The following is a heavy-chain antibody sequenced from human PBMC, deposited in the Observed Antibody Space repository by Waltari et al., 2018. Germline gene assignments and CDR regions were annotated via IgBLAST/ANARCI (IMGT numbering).Heavy chain of an antibody. CDR3: ARGGGSYYILDY. Sequence: QVQLQESGPGLVKPSETLSLTCTVSGGSISSYYWSWIRQPPGKGLEWIGYIYYSGSTNYNPSLKSRVTISVDTSKNQFSLKLSSVTAADTAVYYCARGGGSYYILDYWGQGTLVTVSS. D-gene: IGHD1-26*01. CDR1: GGSISSYY. CDR2: IYYSGST. V-gene: IGHV4-59*01. J-gene: IGHJ4*02.